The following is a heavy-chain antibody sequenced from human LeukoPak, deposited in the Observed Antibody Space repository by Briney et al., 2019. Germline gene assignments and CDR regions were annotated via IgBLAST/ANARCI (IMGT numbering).Heavy chain of an antibody. CDR3: ARDWSVDSSGYYFDL. Sequence: SETLSLTCTVSGGSISSGGYYWSWIRQPPGKGLEWIGYIYYSGSTYYNPSLKSRVTISVDTSKNQFSLKLSSVTAADTSVYYCARDWSVDSSGYYFDLCGRGNLVTVSS. CDR1: GGSISSGGYY. V-gene: IGHV4-31*03. J-gene: IGHJ2*01. CDR2: IYYSGST. D-gene: IGHD3-22*01.